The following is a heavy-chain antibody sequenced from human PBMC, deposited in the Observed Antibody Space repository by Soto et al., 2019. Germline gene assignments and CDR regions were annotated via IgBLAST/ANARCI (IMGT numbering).Heavy chain of an antibody. CDR1: GFTFSSYD. CDR3: ARGGGVATMGYYYYGMDV. J-gene: IGHJ6*02. CDR2: IGTAGDT. V-gene: IGHV3-13*01. D-gene: IGHD5-12*01. Sequence: GGSLQSSCASSGFTFSSYDMHGGRQATVKVLEWVSAIGTAGDTYYPGSVKGRFTVSRENAKTSLYLQMNSLRTGDTAVYYCARGGGVATMGYYYYGMDVWGQGTTVTVSS.